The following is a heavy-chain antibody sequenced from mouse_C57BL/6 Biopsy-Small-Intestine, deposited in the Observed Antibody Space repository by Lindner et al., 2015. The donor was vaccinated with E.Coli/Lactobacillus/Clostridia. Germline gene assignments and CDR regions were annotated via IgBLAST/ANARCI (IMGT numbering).Heavy chain of an antibody. CDR3: VRLRSYYGSSPYYDY. CDR1: GYTFTDYN. CDR2: INPNNGGT. J-gene: IGHJ2*01. Sequence: VQLQESGPDLVKPGASVKIPCKASGYTFTDYNMDWVKQSHGKSLEWIGDINPNNGGTIYNQKFKGKATLTVDKSSSTAYVELSSLTSEDSAVYFCVRLRSYYGSSPYYDYWGQGTTLTVSS. V-gene: IGHV1-18*01. D-gene: IGHD1-1*01.